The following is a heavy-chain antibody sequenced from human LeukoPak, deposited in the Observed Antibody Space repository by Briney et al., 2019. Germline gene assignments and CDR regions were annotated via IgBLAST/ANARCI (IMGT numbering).Heavy chain of an antibody. Sequence: SQTLSLTCAVSGGSISSGGYSWSWIRQPPGTGLEWIGYIYHSGSTYYNPSLKSRVTISVDRSKNQFSLKLSSVTAADTAVYYCARDRGPYALYYYGMDVWGQGTTVTVSS. D-gene: IGHD2-8*01. CDR2: IYHSGST. J-gene: IGHJ6*02. CDR1: GGSISSGGYS. CDR3: ARDRGPYALYYYGMDV. V-gene: IGHV4-30-2*01.